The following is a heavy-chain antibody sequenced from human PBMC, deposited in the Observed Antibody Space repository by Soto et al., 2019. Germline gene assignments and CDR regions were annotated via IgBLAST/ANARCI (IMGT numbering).Heavy chain of an antibody. Sequence: QVQLVQSGAEVKKPGASVKVSCKASGYTFTTYYMHWVRQAPGQGLEWMGIINPSGGSTSYAQTCQERGTMTRDTSTGRVYMDLSSLRSADTAVYYCAMVFCSGGSCDGIDYWGQGTLVTVSS. D-gene: IGHD2-15*01. CDR1: GYTFTTYY. J-gene: IGHJ4*02. V-gene: IGHV1-46*01. CDR2: INPSGGST. CDR3: AMVFCSGGSCDGIDY.